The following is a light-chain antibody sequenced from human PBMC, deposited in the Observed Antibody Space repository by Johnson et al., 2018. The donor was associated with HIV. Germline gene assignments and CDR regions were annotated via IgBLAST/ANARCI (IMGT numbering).Light chain of an antibody. CDR3: GTRDSSLSAGGL. CDR2: ENN. CDR1: SSNIGSNF. V-gene: IGLV1-51*01. Sequence: QLVLTQPPSVSAAPGQKVTISCSGSSSNIGSNFVSWYQQPPGTAPKLLIYENNKRPTGIPDRFSGSKSGTSAHLDITGLQTGDEADYYCGTRDSSLSAGGLFATWTQVTVL. J-gene: IGLJ1*01.